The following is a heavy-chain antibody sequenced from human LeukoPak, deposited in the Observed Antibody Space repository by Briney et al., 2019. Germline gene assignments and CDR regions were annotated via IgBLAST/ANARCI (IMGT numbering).Heavy chain of an antibody. CDR1: GGSMSSYY. V-gene: IGHV4-59*01. CDR3: ARGSPVGDY. D-gene: IGHD3-10*01. Sequence: PSETLSLTCTVSGGSMSSYYWSWIRQPPGKGLEWIGYIHDSGETNQNPPLKSRVTISLDTSKNQFSLKLTSVTAADTAVYHCARGSPVGDYWGQGTLVTVSS. CDR2: IHDSGET. J-gene: IGHJ4*02.